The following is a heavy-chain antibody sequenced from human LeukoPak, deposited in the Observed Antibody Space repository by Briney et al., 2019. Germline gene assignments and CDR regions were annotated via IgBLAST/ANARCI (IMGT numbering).Heavy chain of an antibody. CDR1: GFTVSSNY. CDR2: IYSGGST. V-gene: IGHV3-66*01. J-gene: IGHJ5*02. Sequence: QTGGSLRLSCAASGFTVSSNYMSWVRQAPGKGLEWVSVIYSGGSTYYAGSVKGRFTISRDNSKNTLYLQMNSLRAEDTAVYYCARVHVYSSSFDPWGQGTLVTVSS. D-gene: IGHD6-6*01. CDR3: ARVHVYSSSFDP.